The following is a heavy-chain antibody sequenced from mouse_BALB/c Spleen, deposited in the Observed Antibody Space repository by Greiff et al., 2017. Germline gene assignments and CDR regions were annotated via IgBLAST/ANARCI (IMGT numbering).Heavy chain of an antibody. D-gene: IGHD4-1*01. CDR3: AREGDWGFAY. Sequence: EVKLMESGGGLVQPGGSRKLSCAASGFTFSSFGMHWVRQAPEKGLEWVAYISSGSSTIYYADTVKGRFTISRDNPKNTLFLQMTSLRSEDTAMYYCAREGDWGFAYWGQGTLVTVSA. J-gene: IGHJ3*01. CDR2: ISSGSSTI. V-gene: IGHV5-17*02. CDR1: GFTFSSFG.